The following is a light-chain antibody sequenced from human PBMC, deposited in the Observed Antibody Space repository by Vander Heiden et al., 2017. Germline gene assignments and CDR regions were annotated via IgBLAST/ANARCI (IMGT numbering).Light chain of an antibody. CDR1: QDISNY. J-gene: IGKJ4*01. CDR3: LQDNSLSP. CDR2: DAS. V-gene: IGKV1-33*01. Sequence: DIQMTQSPSSLSASVGDRVTITCQASQDISNYLNWYQQKPGKAPKLLIYDASNLETGVPSRFSGSGSVTDFTFTSSSRQDEDLAIYYLLQDNSLSPFGRGTKVEIK.